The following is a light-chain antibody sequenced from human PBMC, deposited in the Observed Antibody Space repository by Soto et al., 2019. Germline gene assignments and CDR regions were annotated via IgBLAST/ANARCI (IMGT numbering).Light chain of an antibody. CDR1: QGIINW. CDR3: QQANSFPWT. CDR2: AAS. J-gene: IGKJ1*01. Sequence: DIQMTQSPSSVSASVGDRVTITCRASQGIINWLAWYQQKTGKAPRLLIYAASSLQSGVPSRFSGSGSGTDFTLIIRSLQPEDFATYFCQQANSFPWTFGQGTKVEIK. V-gene: IGKV1-12*01.